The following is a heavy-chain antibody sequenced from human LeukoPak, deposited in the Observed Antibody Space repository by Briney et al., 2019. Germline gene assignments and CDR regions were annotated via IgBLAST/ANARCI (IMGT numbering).Heavy chain of an antibody. CDR3: TRAPSSGPFDY. J-gene: IGHJ4*02. Sequence: ASVTVSCKASGYTFTGYYIHWVRQAPGQGREWMGWMNPNSGGTDYAQKFQGRVTMTRDTSISTAYMELSRLRSDDTALYYCTRAPSSGPFDYWGQGTLGTVSS. CDR2: MNPNSGGT. CDR1: GYTFTGYY. D-gene: IGHD3-22*01. V-gene: IGHV1-2*02.